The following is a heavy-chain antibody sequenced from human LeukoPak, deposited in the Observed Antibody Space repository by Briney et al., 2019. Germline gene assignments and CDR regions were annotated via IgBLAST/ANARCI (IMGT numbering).Heavy chain of an antibody. CDR2: IFGSGGSP. D-gene: IGHD5-18*01. CDR1: GFTFGSFA. Sequence: GGSLRLSCEASGFTFGSFAMYWARQAPGKGLEWIAGIFGSGGSPHYADSVKGRFTISRGNSKNTVYLQINSLRAEDTAVYYCGKTTAGYSSGQKPAWPVDYWGQGTLVTVSS. V-gene: IGHV3-23*01. J-gene: IGHJ4*02. CDR3: GKTTAGYSSGQKPAWPVDY.